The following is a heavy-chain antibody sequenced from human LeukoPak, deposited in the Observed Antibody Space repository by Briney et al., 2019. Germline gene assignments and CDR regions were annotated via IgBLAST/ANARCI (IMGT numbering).Heavy chain of an antibody. J-gene: IGHJ2*01. V-gene: IGHV4-59*08. D-gene: IGHD4-17*01. CDR3: ARQWVSRYTVTTSGTWYFDL. CDR1: GGSISSYY. CDR2: IYYSGST. Sequence: SETLSLTCTVSGGSISSYYWSWIRQPPGKGLEWIGYIYYSGSTNYNPSLKSRVTISVDTSKNQSSLKLSSVTAADTAVYYCARQWVSRYTVTTSGTWYFDLWGRGTLVTVSS.